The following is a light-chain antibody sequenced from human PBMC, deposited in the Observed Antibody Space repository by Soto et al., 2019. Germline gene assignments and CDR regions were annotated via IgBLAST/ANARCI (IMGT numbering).Light chain of an antibody. CDR1: SSDVGSYNL. J-gene: IGLJ1*01. V-gene: IGLV2-23*01. CDR3: CSYAGSSTSV. CDR2: EGS. Sequence: SALTQPASVSGSPGQSITISCTGTSSDVGSYNLVSWYQQHPGKAPKLMIYEGSKRPSGVSNRFSGSKSGNTASLTISGLQAEDEADYYCCSYAGSSTSVFGNGTKLTVL.